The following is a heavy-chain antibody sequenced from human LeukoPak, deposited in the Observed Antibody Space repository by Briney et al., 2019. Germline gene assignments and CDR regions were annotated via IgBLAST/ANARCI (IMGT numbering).Heavy chain of an antibody. D-gene: IGHD3-22*01. V-gene: IGHV3-9*01. CDR1: GFTFDDYA. CDR2: ISWNSGSI. CDR3: AKDTMIDPYGNIGFTFDI. J-gene: IGHJ3*02. Sequence: GGSLRLSCAASGFTFDDYAMHWVRQAPGKGLEWVSGISWNSGSIGYADSVKGRFTISRDNAKNSLYLQMNSLRAEDTALYYCAKDTMIDPYGNIGFTFDIWGQGTMVTVSS.